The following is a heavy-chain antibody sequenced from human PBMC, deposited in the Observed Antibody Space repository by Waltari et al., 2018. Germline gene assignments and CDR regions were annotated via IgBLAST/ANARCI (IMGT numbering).Heavy chain of an antibody. V-gene: IGHV4-34*01. J-gene: IGHJ4*02. CDR3: ARSDYYDSSGSHEFDY. D-gene: IGHD3-22*01. CDR1: GGSFSGYY. Sequence: QVQLQQWGAGLLKPSETLSLTCAVDGGSFSGYYWSWIRQPPGKGLEWIGEINHSGSTNYNPSLKSRVTISVDTSKNQFSLKLSSVTAADTAVYYCARSDYYDSSGSHEFDYWGQGTLVTVSS. CDR2: INHSGST.